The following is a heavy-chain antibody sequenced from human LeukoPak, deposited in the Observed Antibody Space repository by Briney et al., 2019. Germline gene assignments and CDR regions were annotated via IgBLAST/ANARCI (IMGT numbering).Heavy chain of an antibody. CDR2: IYVTGT. J-gene: IGHJ6*03. D-gene: IGHD3-16*02. Sequence: PSETLSLTCTVSGGSIGTYYWSWVRQSPGTGLEWIGYIYVTGTRYNPYLQSRVTISVDRSRNQFFLKMTSVTAADTAVYYCARHIGGGIEDMDVWGTGTKVTVS. CDR3: ARHIGGGIEDMDV. V-gene: IGHV4-59*08. CDR1: GGSIGTYY.